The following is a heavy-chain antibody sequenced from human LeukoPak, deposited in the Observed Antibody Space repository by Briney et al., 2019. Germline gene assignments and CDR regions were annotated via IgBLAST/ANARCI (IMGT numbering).Heavy chain of an antibody. CDR3: ARIAVSVTGYNWFDS. J-gene: IGHJ5*01. V-gene: IGHV4-59*08. Sequence: PSETLSLTCAVSGGSISTYYWNWIRQPPGKGLGWIGYIYYTGSTIYNPSLKSRVTISVDTSKNQFSLKLSSVTAADTAVYYCARIAVSVTGYNWFDSWGQGTLVTVSS. CDR2: IYYTGST. CDR1: GGSISTYY. D-gene: IGHD6-19*01.